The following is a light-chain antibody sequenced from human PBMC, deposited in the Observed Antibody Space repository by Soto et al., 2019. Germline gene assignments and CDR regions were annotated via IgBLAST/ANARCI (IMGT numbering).Light chain of an antibody. V-gene: IGKV3-15*01. CDR3: QQYNNWRPT. Sequence: EIVMTQSPATLCVSPGERATLSCRASQSVSSNLAWYQQKPGQAPRLLIYGASTRATGIPARSVGVGSGPEFTLTISSLQYEDFAVYYCQQYNNWRPTFGQWTKVDIK. CDR1: QSVSSN. CDR2: GAS. J-gene: IGKJ2*01.